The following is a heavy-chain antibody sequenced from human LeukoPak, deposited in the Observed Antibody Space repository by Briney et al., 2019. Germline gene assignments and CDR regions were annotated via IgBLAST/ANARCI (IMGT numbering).Heavy chain of an antibody. J-gene: IGHJ4*02. CDR2: ISAYNGNR. CDR1: GYTFDTYG. CDR3: ARGLRRGRGVYYGSGSYYYFDY. Sequence: ASVKVSCKASGYTFDTYGMSWVRQAPGQGLEWLGWISAYNGNRNYAQKVQGRVSMTTDTLTSTVYMELRSLTFDDTAVYYCARGLRRGRGVYYGSGSYYYFDYWGQGTLVTVSS. V-gene: IGHV1-18*01. D-gene: IGHD3-10*01.